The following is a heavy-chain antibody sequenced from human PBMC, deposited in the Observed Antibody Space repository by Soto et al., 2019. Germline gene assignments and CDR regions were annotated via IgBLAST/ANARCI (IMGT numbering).Heavy chain of an antibody. J-gene: IGHJ4*02. V-gene: IGHV3-7*05. CDR1: GFTFSSYW. Sequence: EVQLVESGGGLVQPGGSLRLSCAASGFTFSSYWMSWVRQAPGKGLEWVANIKQDGSEKYYVDSVKGRFTISRDNAKNSLYLQMNSLKAEDTAVYYCARDYCGGDCYFHFWGQGTLFTVSS. CDR2: IKQDGSEK. D-gene: IGHD2-21*02. CDR3: ARDYCGGDCYFHF.